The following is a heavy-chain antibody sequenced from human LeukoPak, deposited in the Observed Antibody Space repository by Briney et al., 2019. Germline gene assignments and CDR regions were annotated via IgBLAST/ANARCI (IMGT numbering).Heavy chain of an antibody. CDR1: GYTLTSYD. CDR3: ARGSQLWLEKMGYDY. V-gene: IGHV1-8*01. J-gene: IGHJ4*02. CDR2: MNPNSGNT. D-gene: IGHD5-18*01. Sequence: ASVKVSCKASGYTLTSYDINWVRQATGQGLEWMGWMNPNSGNTGYAQKFQGRVTMTRNTSISTAYMELSSLRSEDTAVYYCARGSQLWLEKMGYDYWGQGTLVTVSS.